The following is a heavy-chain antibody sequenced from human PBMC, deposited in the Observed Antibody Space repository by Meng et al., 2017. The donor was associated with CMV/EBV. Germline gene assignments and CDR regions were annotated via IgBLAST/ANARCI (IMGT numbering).Heavy chain of an antibody. J-gene: IGHJ4*02. CDR3: AKGGSLRYFDWYPVDY. V-gene: IGHV3-23*03. CDR2: IYSGGSST. D-gene: IGHD3-9*01. CDR1: GFTFSNYW. Sequence: GGSLRLSCAASGFTFSNYWMHWVRQPPGKGLEWVSVIYSGGSSTYYADSVKGRFTISRDNSKNTLYLQMNSLRAEDTAVYYCAKGGSLRYFDWYPVDYWGQGTLVTVSS.